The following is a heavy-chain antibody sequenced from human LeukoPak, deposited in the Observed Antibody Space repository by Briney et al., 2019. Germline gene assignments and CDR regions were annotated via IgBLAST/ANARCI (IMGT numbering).Heavy chain of an antibody. J-gene: IGHJ4*02. V-gene: IGHV3-74*01. CDR1: GFTFSSYW. D-gene: IGHD4-23*01. Sequence: GGSLRLSCAASGFTFSSYWMNWVRQAPGKGLVWVSRIASDGSSTTYADSVKGRFSISRDNAKNTLYLQMNSLRVKDAAVYYCARGRPHGNDYWGQGTLVTVSS. CDR3: ARGRPHGNDY. CDR2: IASDGSST.